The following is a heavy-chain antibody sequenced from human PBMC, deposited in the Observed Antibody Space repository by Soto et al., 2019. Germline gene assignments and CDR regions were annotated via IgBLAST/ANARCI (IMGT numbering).Heavy chain of an antibody. D-gene: IGHD2-15*01. CDR2: IYYSGST. V-gene: IGHV4-31*03. J-gene: IGHJ5*02. CDR3: AHYCGSGSCYGNRFAP. Sequence: QVQLQESGPGLVTPSQTLSLTCTVSGGSISTGGYYWNWIRQRPGKGLEWIGYIYYSGSTDYNPSLKRRVSVSMDTSKNQFSLKLSSVTAADTAVYYCAHYCGSGSCYGNRFAPWGQGTLVNVSS. CDR1: GGSISTGGYY.